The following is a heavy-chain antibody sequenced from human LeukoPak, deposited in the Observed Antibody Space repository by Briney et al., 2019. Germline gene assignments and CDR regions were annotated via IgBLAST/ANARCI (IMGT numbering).Heavy chain of an antibody. CDR3: VRGYSSSWFDF. D-gene: IGHD6-13*01. V-gene: IGHV3-7*01. CDR1: GFTFGSYW. J-gene: IGHJ5*01. CDR2: IKHDGSET. Sequence: GGSLRLSCAASGFTFGSYWMTWVRQAPGKGLEWVANIKHDGSETYYGDSVKGRFTISRDNAKKSLELQMNSLRGEDTAVYYCVRGYSSSWFDFWGQGTLVTVSS.